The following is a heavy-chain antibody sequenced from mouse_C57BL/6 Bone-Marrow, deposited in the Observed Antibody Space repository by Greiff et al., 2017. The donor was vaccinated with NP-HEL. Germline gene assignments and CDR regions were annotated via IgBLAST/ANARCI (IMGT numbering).Heavy chain of an antibody. CDR1: GYAFSSSW. V-gene: IGHV1-82*01. CDR3: AREGGLSYFDY. Sequence: VQLQESGPELVKPGASVKISCKASGYAFSSSWMNWVKQRPGKGLEWIGRIYPGDGDTNYNGKFKGKATLTADKSSSPAYMQLSSLTSEDSAVYFCAREGGLSYFDYWGQGTTLTVSS. D-gene: IGHD3-1*01. CDR2: IYPGDGDT. J-gene: IGHJ2*01.